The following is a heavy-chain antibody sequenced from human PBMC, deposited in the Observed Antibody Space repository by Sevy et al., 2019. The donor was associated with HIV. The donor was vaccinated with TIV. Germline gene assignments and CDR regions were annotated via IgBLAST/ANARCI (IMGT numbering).Heavy chain of an antibody. Sequence: GGSLRLSCVASGFSLNTYWMLWVRQAPGKGLEWVANINQDASVNYYADSVKGRFTISRDNARNLVSFQMNILRVEDTALYYCVRAIATVDSFWGQGTLVTVSS. CDR3: VRAIATVDSF. J-gene: IGHJ4*02. D-gene: IGHD6-13*01. CDR2: INQDASVN. V-gene: IGHV3-7*01. CDR1: GFSLNTYW.